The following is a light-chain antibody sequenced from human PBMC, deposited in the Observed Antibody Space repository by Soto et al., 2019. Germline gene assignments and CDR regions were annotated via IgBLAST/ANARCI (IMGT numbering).Light chain of an antibody. CDR2: EVS. J-gene: IGLJ2*01. CDR3: SSNTSSGTVV. Sequence: QSALTQPASVSGSPGQSITISCTGTSSDVGGYKYVSWYQQHPGKAPKLMIYEVSNRPSGVSNRFSGSKSGNTASLTISGPRPEDGGDYYCSSNTSSGTVVLGGGP. CDR1: SSDVGGYKY. V-gene: IGLV2-14*01.